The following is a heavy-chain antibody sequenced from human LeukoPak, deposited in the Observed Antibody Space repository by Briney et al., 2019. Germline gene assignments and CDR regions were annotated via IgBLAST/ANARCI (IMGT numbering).Heavy chain of an antibody. CDR2: MNPNSGNT. Sequence: ASVKVSCKASGNAFTNSDINWVRQATGQGLEWMGWMNPNSGNTGYAQKFQGRVTMTRNTSISTAYMELSSLRSEDTAVYYCAREYGWELLAFDPWGQGTLVTVSS. CDR3: AREYGWELLAFDP. CDR1: GNAFTNSD. J-gene: IGHJ5*02. V-gene: IGHV1-8*01. D-gene: IGHD1-26*01.